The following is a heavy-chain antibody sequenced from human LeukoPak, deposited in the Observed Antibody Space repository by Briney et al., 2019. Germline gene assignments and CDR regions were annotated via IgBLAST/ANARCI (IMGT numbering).Heavy chain of an antibody. J-gene: IGHJ4*02. CDR2: IYSGST. D-gene: IGHD4-23*01. Sequence: GGSLRLSCTVSGFTVSSYSMSWVRQARGKGLEWVSFIYSGSTHYSDSVKGRFTISRDNSKNTLYLQMNSLRAEDTAVYYCARGTVAKLFDYWGQGTLVTVSS. CDR3: ARGTVAKLFDY. V-gene: IGHV3-66*03. CDR1: GFTVSSYS.